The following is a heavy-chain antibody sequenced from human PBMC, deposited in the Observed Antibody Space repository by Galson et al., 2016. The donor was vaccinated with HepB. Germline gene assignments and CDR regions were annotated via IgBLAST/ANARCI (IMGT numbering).Heavy chain of an antibody. D-gene: IGHD3-22*01. CDR2: IWYDGSNK. J-gene: IGHJ4*02. Sequence: SLRLSCAASGFTFSTYGMYWVRQAPGKGLEWVAVIWYDGSNKYYADSVKGRFTISRDNSKNTLYLQMNSLGAEDTAVYYCARSSIYYDSSGYLPGDYWGQGTLVTVSS. CDR3: ARSSIYYDSSGYLPGDY. CDR1: GFTFSTYG. V-gene: IGHV3-33*01.